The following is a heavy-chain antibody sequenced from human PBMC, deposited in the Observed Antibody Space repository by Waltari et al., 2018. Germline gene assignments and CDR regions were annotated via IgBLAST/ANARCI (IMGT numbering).Heavy chain of an antibody. CDR3: VREAVGPATFRTPTGWFDP. CDR2: INTGKANT. D-gene: IGHD1-26*01. V-gene: IGHV1-3*04. CDR1: GYTFTSYA. J-gene: IGHJ5*02. Sequence: QVQLVQSGAEVKKPGASVKISCKASGYTFTSYAINWVRQAPGQRLEWMGWINTGKANTKYSQRFQGRSTIARDPSASKAYMELRSLRSEDTAVYFCVREAVGPATFRTPTGWFDPWGQGTLVTVSS.